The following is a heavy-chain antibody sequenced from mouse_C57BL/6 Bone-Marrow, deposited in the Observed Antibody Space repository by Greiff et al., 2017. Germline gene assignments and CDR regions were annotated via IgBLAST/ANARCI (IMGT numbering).Heavy chain of an antibody. CDR2: ISGGGGNT. J-gene: IGHJ2*01. V-gene: IGHV5-9*01. CDR3: ARHRIYYYGSSLFDY. D-gene: IGHD1-1*01. Sequence: EVQRVESGGGLVKPGGSLKLSCAASGFTFSSYTMSWVRQTPEKRLEWVATISGGGGNTYYPDSVKGRFTISSDNAKNTLYLQMSSLRSEDTALYYCARHRIYYYGSSLFDYWGQGTTLTVSS. CDR1: GFTFSSYT.